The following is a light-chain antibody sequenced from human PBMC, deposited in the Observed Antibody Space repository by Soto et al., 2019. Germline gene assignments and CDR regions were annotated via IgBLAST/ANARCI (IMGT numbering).Light chain of an antibody. CDR2: GAS. J-gene: IGKJ4*01. Sequence: EIVLTQSPGTLSLSPGERATLSCRASQSVSSNYLAWYQQKPGQAPGLLIHGASSRATGIPDRFSGSGSGTDFTLTISRLQSEDFAVYYCQQYNNWPPLTFGGGTKVDIK. CDR1: QSVSSNY. CDR3: QQYNNWPPLT. V-gene: IGKV3-20*01.